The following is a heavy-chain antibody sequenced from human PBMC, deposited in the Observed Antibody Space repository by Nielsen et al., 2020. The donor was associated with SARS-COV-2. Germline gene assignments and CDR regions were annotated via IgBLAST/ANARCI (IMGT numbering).Heavy chain of an antibody. D-gene: IGHD4-17*01. J-gene: IGHJ6*02. V-gene: IGHV3-15*01. Sequence: GESLKISCAASGFTFSNAWMSWVRQAPGKGLEWVGRIKSKTDGGTTDYAAPVKGRFTISRDDSKNTLYLQMNSLKTEDTAVYYCTTPGPDYGDNLADYYGMDVWGQGTTVTVSS. CDR3: TTPGPDYGDNLADYYGMDV. CDR1: GFTFSNAW. CDR2: IKSKTDGGTT.